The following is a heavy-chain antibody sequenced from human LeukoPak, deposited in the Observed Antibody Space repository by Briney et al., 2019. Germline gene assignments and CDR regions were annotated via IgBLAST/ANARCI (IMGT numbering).Heavy chain of an antibody. CDR2: ISGSGGST. CDR1: GFTFSSYA. J-gene: IGHJ6*03. CDR3: AKDGVSGSYQLTLYYYYYYMDV. Sequence: PGGSLRLSCAASGFTFSSYAMSWVRQAPGKGLEWVSAISGSGGSTYYADSVKGRFTISRDNSKNTLYLQMNSLRAEDTAVYYCAKDGVSGSYQLTLYYYYYYMDVWGKGTTVTVSS. V-gene: IGHV3-23*01. D-gene: IGHD3-16*02.